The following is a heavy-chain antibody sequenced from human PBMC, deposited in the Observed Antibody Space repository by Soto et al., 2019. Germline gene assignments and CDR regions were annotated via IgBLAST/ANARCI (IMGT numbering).Heavy chain of an antibody. CDR1: GGSISSGGYY. V-gene: IGHV4-31*03. CDR2: IYYSGST. CDR3: ARDNHCSGCSCYSYYFAY. J-gene: IGHJ4*02. D-gene: IGHD2-15*01. Sequence: SETLSLTCTVSGGSISSGGYYWSWIRQHPGKGLEWIGYIYYSGSTYYNPSLKSRVTISVDTSKNQFSLKLSSVTAADTAVYYCARDNHCSGCSCYSYYFAYRGQRTLVTVSS.